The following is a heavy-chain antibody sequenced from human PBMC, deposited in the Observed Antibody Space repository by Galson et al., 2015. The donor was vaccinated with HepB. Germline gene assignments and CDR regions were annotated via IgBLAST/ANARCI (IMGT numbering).Heavy chain of an antibody. D-gene: IGHD3-22*01. CDR3: AKAKPPDYHDSSPDVFDI. CDR1: GFTFSNYA. V-gene: IGHV3-23*01. J-gene: IGHJ3*02. CDR2: ISVSGDTT. Sequence: SLRLSCAASGFTFSNYAMTWVRQAPGKGLEWDSTISVSGDTTYYADSVKGRFTISRDNSKNTLYLQMNSLRAEDTALYYCAKAKPPDYHDSSPDVFDIWGQGTMVTVSS.